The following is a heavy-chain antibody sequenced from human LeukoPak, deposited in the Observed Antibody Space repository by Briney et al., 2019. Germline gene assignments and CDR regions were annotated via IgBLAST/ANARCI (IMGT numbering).Heavy chain of an antibody. V-gene: IGHV4-39*01. CDR1: GGSISSSSYY. CDR3: ARRMYYYDSSGYYYLRPMGAFDI. J-gene: IGHJ3*02. Sequence: SETLSLTCTVSGGSISSSSYYWGWIRQPPGKGLEWIGSIYNSGSTYYNPSLKSRVTISVDTSKNQFSLKLSSVTAADTAVYYCARRMYYYDSSGYYYLRPMGAFDIWGQGTMVTVSS. CDR2: IYNSGST. D-gene: IGHD3-22*01.